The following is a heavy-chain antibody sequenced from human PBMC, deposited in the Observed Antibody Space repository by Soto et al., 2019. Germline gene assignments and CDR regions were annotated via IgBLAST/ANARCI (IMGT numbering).Heavy chain of an antibody. Sequence: QLQLQGSGPGLVKPSETLSLTCTVSGGSISNSRYYWGWIRQPPGKGLEWIGNIYYTGSTYYNPSLRSRVAISGDSSKNHFSLHLRSVTAADTAVYFCARLEVPSSMWFGSGRFDSWGQGTLVTVSS. CDR1: GGSISNSRYY. V-gene: IGHV4-39*02. D-gene: IGHD2-2*01. CDR3: ARLEVPSSMWFGSGRFDS. CDR2: IYYTGST. J-gene: IGHJ5*01.